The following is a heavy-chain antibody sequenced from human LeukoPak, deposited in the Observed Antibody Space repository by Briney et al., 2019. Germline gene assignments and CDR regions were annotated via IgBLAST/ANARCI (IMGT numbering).Heavy chain of an antibody. CDR2: ISAYNGNT. J-gene: IGHJ4*02. CDR3: ARDGYCSSTSCYLGDY. Sequence: ASVKVSCKASGYTFTSYGISWVRQAPGQGLEWMGWISAYNGNTNYAQKLQGRVTMTTDTSTSTAYMELRSLRSDDTAVYYCARDGYCSSTSCYLGDYWGQGTLVTVSS. D-gene: IGHD2-2*03. CDR1: GYTFTSYG. V-gene: IGHV1-18*01.